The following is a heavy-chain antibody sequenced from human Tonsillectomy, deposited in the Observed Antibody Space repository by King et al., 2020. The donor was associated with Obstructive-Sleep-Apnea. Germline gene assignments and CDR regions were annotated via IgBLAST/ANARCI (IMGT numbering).Heavy chain of an antibody. CDR1: GYTFTNYY. CDR2: INPTGGST. J-gene: IGHJ4*02. CDR3: ARVLKY. D-gene: IGHD2/OR15-2a*01. V-gene: IGHV1-46*01. Sequence: QLVQSGAEVKKPGASVMGSFKASGYTFTNYYRLWVRQAPGQGLEWIAIINPTGGSTTYAQKFQCRVTVTRDTSKSTVYMELSSLRSEDTAMYYCARVLKYWGQGTLVTVSS.